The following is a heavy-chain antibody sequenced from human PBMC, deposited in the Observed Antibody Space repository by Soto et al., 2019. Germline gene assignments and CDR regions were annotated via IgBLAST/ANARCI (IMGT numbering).Heavy chain of an antibody. Sequence: QVQLAQSGAEVKNPGASVKVSCKAYGYAFTDYYIHWLRQAPAQGLEWMGWINPNSGDTKYAQKSQGWATITRDTSTSTTYMELSRLTSDDTALYYYARRSSHGAVDICGQGTISTVSS. V-gene: IGHV1-2*04. CDR2: INPNSGDT. CDR1: GYAFTDYY. J-gene: IGHJ3*02. CDR3: ARRSSHGAVDI.